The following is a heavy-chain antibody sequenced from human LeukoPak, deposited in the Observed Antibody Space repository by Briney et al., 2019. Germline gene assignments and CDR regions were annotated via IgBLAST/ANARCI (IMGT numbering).Heavy chain of an antibody. Sequence: GGSLRLSCAASGFTFSTYLMHWVRQAPGKGLEWVAVISYDGSNKYYADSVKGRFTISRDNSKNTLYLQMNSLRAEDTAVYYCARACSSTSCQTGPFDPWGQGTLVTVSS. CDR1: GFTFSTYL. J-gene: IGHJ5*02. V-gene: IGHV3-30*04. CDR2: ISYDGSNK. D-gene: IGHD2-2*01. CDR3: ARACSSTSCQTGPFDP.